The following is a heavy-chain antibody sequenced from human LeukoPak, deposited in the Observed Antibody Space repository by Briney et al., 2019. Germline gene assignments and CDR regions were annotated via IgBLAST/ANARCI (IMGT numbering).Heavy chain of an antibody. CDR1: GDTFNTNA. Sequence: SVKVSCKASGDTFNTNALSWVRLAPGQGLEWMGGFIPLFGSAHYAQKLQGRITITTDESTSTAYMVLSNLRSDDTAVYYCARGGGPYESTGFFAGPFDYWGQGTLVTVSS. D-gene: IGHD3-22*01. V-gene: IGHV1-69*05. CDR2: FIPLFGSA. J-gene: IGHJ4*02. CDR3: ARGGGPYESTGFFAGPFDY.